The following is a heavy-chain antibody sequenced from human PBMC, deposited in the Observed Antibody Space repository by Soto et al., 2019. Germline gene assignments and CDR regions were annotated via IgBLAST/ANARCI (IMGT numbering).Heavy chain of an antibody. J-gene: IGHJ5*02. V-gene: IGHV4-34*01. CDR3: ARVHTIFGVVIRRGWFDP. CDR2: INHSGST. Sequence: SETLSLTCTVSGGSISSYFWSWVRQPPGKGLEWIGEINHSGSTNYNPSLKSRVTISVDTSKNQFSLKLSSVTAADTAVYYCARVHTIFGVVIRRGWFDPWGQGTLVTVSS. CDR1: GGSISSYF. D-gene: IGHD3-3*01.